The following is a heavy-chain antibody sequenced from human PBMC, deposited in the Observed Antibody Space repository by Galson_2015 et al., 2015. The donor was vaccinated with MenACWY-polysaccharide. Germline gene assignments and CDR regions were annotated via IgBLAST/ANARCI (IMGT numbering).Heavy chain of an antibody. D-gene: IGHD5-12*01. CDR3: ARSLGYSDSAFD. J-gene: IGHJ3*02. CDR2: IHSRGGT. Sequence: TLSLTCSVSGGSISTGSSYWSWIRQPAGKGLEWIGRIHSRGGTDYSPSLKSRVTISTDTSRNQLSLKLSPVTAADTAVYYCARSLGYSDSAFD. CDR1: GGSISTGSSY. V-gene: IGHV4-61*02.